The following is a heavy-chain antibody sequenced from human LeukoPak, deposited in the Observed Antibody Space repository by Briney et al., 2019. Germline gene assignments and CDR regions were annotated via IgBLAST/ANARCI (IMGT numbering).Heavy chain of an antibody. J-gene: IGHJ4*02. CDR1: GFTFSSYS. V-gene: IGHV3-21*01. CDR3: ARDLGEHFDY. CDR2: ISGGSNYI. Sequence: GGSLRLSCAASGFTFSSYSMNWVRQAPGKGLEWVSSISGGSNYIYYTDSVKGRFTISRDNAKNSLYLQMNSLRAEDTAVYYCARDLGEHFDYWGQGTLVTVSS. D-gene: IGHD3-16*01.